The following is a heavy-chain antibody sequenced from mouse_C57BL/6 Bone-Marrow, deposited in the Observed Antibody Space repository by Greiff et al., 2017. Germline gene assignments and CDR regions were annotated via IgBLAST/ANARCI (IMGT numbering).Heavy chain of an antibody. Sequence: VQLQQPGAELVKPGASVKMSCKASGYTFTSYWITWVKQRPGQGLEWIGEIYPGSGSTNYNEKFKGKSTLTVDKSSSTAYMQLSSLTSEDSAVYYCAREAMDYWGQGTSVTVSS. J-gene: IGHJ4*01. CDR2: IYPGSGST. V-gene: IGHV1-55*01. CDR3: AREAMDY. CDR1: GYTFTSYW.